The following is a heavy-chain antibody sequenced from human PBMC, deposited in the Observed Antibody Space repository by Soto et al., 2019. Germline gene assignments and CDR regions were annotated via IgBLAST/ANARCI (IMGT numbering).Heavy chain of an antibody. Sequence: LGESLKISCKGSGYSFTSYWIGWVRQMPGKGLEWMGIIYPGDSDTRYSPSFQGQVTISADKSISTAYLQWSSLKASDTAMYYCARLDGTGYTGGYYYGMDVWGQGTTVTVSS. CDR1: GYSFTSYW. CDR3: ARLDGTGYTGGYYYGMDV. CDR2: IYPGDSDT. D-gene: IGHD1-1*01. J-gene: IGHJ6*02. V-gene: IGHV5-51*01.